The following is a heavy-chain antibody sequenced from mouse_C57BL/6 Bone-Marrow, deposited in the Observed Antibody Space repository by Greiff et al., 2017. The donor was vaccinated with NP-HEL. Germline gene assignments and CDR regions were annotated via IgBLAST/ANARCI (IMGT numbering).Heavy chain of an antibody. J-gene: IGHJ1*03. CDR1: GYTFTSYW. V-gene: IGHV1-55*01. CDR2: IYPGSGST. D-gene: IGHD1-1*01. CDR3: ARVYYGSDWYFDV. Sequence: VKLQQPGAELVKPGASVKMSCKASGYTFTSYWITWVKQRPGQGLEWIGDIYPGSGSTNYNEKFKSKATLTVDTSSSTAYMQLSSLTSEDSAVYYCARVYYGSDWYFDVWGTGTTVTVSS.